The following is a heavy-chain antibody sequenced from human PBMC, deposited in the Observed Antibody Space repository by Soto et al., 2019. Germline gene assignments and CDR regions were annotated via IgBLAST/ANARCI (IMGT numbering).Heavy chain of an antibody. J-gene: IGHJ4*02. D-gene: IGHD4-17*01. CDR1: GFTFDDYA. CDR2: ISWNSGSI. V-gene: IGHV3-9*01. Sequence: GGSLRLSCAASGFTFDDYAMHWVRQAPGKGLEWVSGISWNSGSIDYADSVKGRFTISRDNAKNSLYLQMNSLRAEDTALYYCAKGLPTTVTTAFDNWGQGTVVTISS. CDR3: AKGLPTTVTTAFDN.